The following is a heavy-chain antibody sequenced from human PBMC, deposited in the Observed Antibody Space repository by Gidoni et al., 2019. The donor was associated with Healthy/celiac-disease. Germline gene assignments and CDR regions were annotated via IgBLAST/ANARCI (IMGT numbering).Heavy chain of an antibody. D-gene: IGHD5-12*01. Sequence: QVQLVESGGGVAPPGRSLRLSCAASGFTFSSYGMDWFRQAPGKGLEWVAVISYDGSNKYYADSVKGRFTISRDNSKNTLYLQMNSLRAEDTAVYYCAKDRGDGYKGLGYWGQGTLVTVSS. J-gene: IGHJ4*02. CDR2: ISYDGSNK. CDR1: GFTFSSYG. V-gene: IGHV3-30*18. CDR3: AKDRGDGYKGLGY.